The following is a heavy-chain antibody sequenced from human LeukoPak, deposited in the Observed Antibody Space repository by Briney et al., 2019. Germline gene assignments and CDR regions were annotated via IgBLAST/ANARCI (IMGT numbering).Heavy chain of an antibody. D-gene: IGHD3-9*01. V-gene: IGHV1-18*01. J-gene: IGHJ3*02. CDR1: GYTFTRYT. CDR3: ARGGYYDILTGYETVDAFDI. Sequence: GASVKVSCKASGYTFTRYTITWVRQAPGQGPEWMGGISTYNGHTNYAQKLQGRVTMTTDTSTSTAYMELRSLRSDDTAVYYCARGGYYDILTGYETVDAFDIWGQGTMVTVSS. CDR2: ISTYNGHT.